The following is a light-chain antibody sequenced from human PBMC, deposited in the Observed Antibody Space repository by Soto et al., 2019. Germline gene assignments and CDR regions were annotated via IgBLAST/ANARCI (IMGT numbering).Light chain of an antibody. J-gene: IGKJ4*01. V-gene: IGKV1-39*01. CDR3: QQSYSSPLT. CDR1: QSISNH. Sequence: DIQMTQSPSSLSASVEDRVIITCRASQSISNHLNWYQQKPGKAPKLLIFAASSLQSGVTSRFSGSRSGPDFTLTISSLQPEDFATYYCQQSYSSPLTFGGGTKV. CDR2: AAS.